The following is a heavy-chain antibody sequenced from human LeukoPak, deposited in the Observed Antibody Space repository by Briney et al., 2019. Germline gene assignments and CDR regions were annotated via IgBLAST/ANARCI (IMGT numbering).Heavy chain of an antibody. V-gene: IGHV4-39*07. CDR2: MSYSGST. CDR3: AAAPNSRYFDY. Sequence: SETLSLTCTVSGGSISSNSYYWGWIRQPPGKGLEWIGSMSYSGSTYYNPSLKSRVTISIDTSKNYLSLKLRFMTAADAAIYYCAAAPNSRYFDYWGQGILVTVSS. D-gene: IGHD4-23*01. J-gene: IGHJ4*02. CDR1: GGSISSNSYY.